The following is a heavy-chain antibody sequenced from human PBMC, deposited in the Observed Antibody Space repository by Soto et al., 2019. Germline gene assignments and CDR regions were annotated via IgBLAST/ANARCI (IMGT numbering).Heavy chain of an antibody. D-gene: IGHD6-6*01. CDR1: GGSFSGYY. V-gene: IGHV4-34*01. CDR3: ARGSSSSQFDY. J-gene: IGHJ4*02. Sequence: KPSETLSLTCAVYGGSFSGYYWSWIRQPPGKGLEWIGEINHSGSTNYNPSLKSRVTISVDTSKNQFSLKLSSVTAADTAVYYCARGSSSSQFDYWGQGTLVTVSS. CDR2: INHSGST.